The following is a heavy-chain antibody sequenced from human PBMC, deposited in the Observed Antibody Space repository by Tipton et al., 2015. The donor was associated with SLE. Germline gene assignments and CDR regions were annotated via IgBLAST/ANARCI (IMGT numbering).Heavy chain of an antibody. D-gene: IGHD6-19*01. CDR1: GFTFRTYW. V-gene: IGHV3-74*01. CDR2: INSAGTIT. Sequence: SLRLSCAASGFTFRTYWMHWVRQVPGKGLVWVSRINSAGTITTYADSVRGRFTISRDNAKDTLYLQMNNLRAEDTAVYYCVAGLGDYWGPGTLVTVSS. J-gene: IGHJ4*02. CDR3: VAGLGDY.